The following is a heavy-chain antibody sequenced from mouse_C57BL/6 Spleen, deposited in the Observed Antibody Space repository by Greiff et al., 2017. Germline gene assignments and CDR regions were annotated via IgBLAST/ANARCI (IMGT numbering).Heavy chain of an antibody. CDR3: ARMAGSYYFDY. CDR1: GYTFTSYW. D-gene: IGHD3-3*01. V-gene: IGHV1-52*01. J-gene: IGHJ2*01. CDR2: IDPSDSET. Sequence: VQLQQPGAELVRPGSSVKLSCKASGYTFTSYWMHWVKQRPIQGLEWIGNIDPSDSETHYNQKFKDKATLTVDKSSSTAYMQLSSLTSEDSAVYYCARMAGSYYFDYWGQGTTLTVSS.